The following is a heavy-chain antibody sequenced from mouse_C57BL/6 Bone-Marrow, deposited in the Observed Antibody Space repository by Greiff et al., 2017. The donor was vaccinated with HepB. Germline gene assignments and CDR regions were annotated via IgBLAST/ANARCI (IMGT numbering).Heavy chain of an antibody. D-gene: IGHD2-1*01. J-gene: IGHJ2*01. CDR2: ISNGGGST. Sequence: DVMLVESGGGLVQPGGSLKLSCAASGFTFSDYYMYWVRQTPEKRLEWVAYISNGGGSTYYPDTVKGRFTISRDNAKNTLYLQMSRLKSEDTAMYYCARQGGNYSFDYWGQGTTLTVSS. V-gene: IGHV5-12*01. CDR3: ARQGGNYSFDY. CDR1: GFTFSDYY.